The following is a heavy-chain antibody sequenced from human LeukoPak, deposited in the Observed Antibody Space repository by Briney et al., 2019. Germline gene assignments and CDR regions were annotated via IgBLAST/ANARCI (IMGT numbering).Heavy chain of an antibody. CDR1: GYTFTGNY. CDR2: INPNRDGDR. J-gene: IGHJ4*02. D-gene: IGHD3-22*01. CDR3: ARNLFYYDSNGYYYLRGDYFDY. Sequence: ASVKVSCKASGYTFTGNYMHWVRQAPGQGLEWMGWINPNRDGDRNYAQKFQGRVTMTTDTSTSTAYMELRSLRSDDTAVYYCARNLFYYDSNGYYYLRGDYFDYWGQGALVTVSS. V-gene: IGHV1-2*02.